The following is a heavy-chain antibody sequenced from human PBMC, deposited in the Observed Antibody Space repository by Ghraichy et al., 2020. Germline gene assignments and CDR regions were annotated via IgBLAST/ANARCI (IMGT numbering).Heavy chain of an antibody. V-gene: IGHV4-59*01. CDR2: IYYSGST. CDR1: GGSISSYY. D-gene: IGHD6-6*01. J-gene: IGHJ6*02. CDR3: ARVSSSPFRYYGMDV. Sequence: SETLSLTCTVSGGSISSYYWSWIRQPPGKGLEWIGYIYYSGSTNYNPSLKSRVTISVDTSKNQFSLKLSSVTAADTAVYYCARVSSSPFRYYGMDVWGQGTTVTVSS.